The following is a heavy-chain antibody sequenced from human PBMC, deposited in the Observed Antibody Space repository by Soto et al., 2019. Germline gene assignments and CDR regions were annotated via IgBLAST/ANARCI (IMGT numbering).Heavy chain of an antibody. D-gene: IGHD4-17*01. V-gene: IGHV4-59*08. CDR2: IFHSGSA. CDR1: GGSISSYY. J-gene: IGHJ4*02. CDR3: ARHTVTIVADGFDC. Sequence: SETLSLTCTVSGGSISSYYWSWIRQPPGKGLEWIGNIFHSGSASYNPSLKSRVTMSIDTSKKQFSLKLNSVIGADAAVYFCARHTVTIVADGFDCWGQGALVTVSS.